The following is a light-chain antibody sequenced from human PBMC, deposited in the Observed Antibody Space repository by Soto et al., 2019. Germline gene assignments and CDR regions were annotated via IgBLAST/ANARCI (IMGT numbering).Light chain of an antibody. CDR3: QQYNNWPPAYT. CDR2: GAS. Sequence: EIVMTQSPATLSVSPGERATLSCRASQSISSNLAWYQQKPGQSPRLLIYGASTRATGIPGRFSGSGSGTESTLTISSLPSEDIAVYYCQQYNNWPPAYTFGQGTKLEIK. V-gene: IGKV3-15*01. J-gene: IGKJ2*01. CDR1: QSISSN.